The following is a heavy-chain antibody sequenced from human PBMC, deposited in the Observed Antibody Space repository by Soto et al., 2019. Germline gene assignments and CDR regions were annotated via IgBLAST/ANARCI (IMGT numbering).Heavy chain of an antibody. D-gene: IGHD3-10*01. J-gene: IGHJ4*02. Sequence: QVQLQQWGAGLLKPSETLSLTCAVYGGSFSGYYWSWIRQPPGKGLEWIGEINHSGSTNYNPSLKRRVTISVDTSKNQFSLKLSSVTAADTAVYYCGGDLMVRGSTLYWGQGTLVTVSS. CDR2: INHSGST. CDR3: GGDLMVRGSTLY. CDR1: GGSFSGYY. V-gene: IGHV4-34*01.